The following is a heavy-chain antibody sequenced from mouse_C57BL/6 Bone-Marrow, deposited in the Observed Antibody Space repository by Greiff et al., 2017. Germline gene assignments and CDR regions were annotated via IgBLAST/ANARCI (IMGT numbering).Heavy chain of an antibody. V-gene: IGHV1-64*01. D-gene: IGHD3-1*01. CDR2: IHPNSGST. J-gene: IGHJ4*01. Sequence: QVQLQQPGAELVKPGASVKLSCKASGYTFTSYWMHWVKQRPGQGLEWIGMIHPNSGSTNYNEKFKSKATLTVDKSSSTAYMQLSSLTSEDSAVYYCARLGAGLYAMDYWGQGTSVTVSS. CDR1: GYTFTSYW. CDR3: ARLGAGLYAMDY.